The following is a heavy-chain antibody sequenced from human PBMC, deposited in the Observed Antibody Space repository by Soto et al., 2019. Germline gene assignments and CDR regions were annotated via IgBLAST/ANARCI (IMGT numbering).Heavy chain of an antibody. CDR1: GWSFSGYY. CDR3: ARGSVWFGQYLYYYGMDV. J-gene: IGHJ6*02. Sequence: TLSLTCAVYGWSFSGYYWSWIRQPPGKGLEWIGEINHSGSTNYNPSLKSRVTISVDTSKNQFSLKLSSVTAADTAVYYCARGSVWFGQYLYYYGMDVWGQGTTVTVSS. V-gene: IGHV4-34*01. CDR2: INHSGST. D-gene: IGHD3-10*01.